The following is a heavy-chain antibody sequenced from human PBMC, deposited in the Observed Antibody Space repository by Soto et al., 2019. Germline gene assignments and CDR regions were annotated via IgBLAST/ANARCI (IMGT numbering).Heavy chain of an antibody. D-gene: IGHD1-26*01. Sequence: QVQLQQSGPGLVKPSQTLSLTCAISGDSVSTNSATWDWIRQSPSRGLEWLGRTYYRSKWYNDYAVSVKGRLTINPDPANTQPSLQLTSVTPDDTAVYYCESLLGNSWLDSWGQGTLVTVSS. CDR1: GDSVSTNSAT. J-gene: IGHJ5*01. V-gene: IGHV6-1*01. CDR3: ESLLGNSWLDS. CDR2: TYYRSKWYN.